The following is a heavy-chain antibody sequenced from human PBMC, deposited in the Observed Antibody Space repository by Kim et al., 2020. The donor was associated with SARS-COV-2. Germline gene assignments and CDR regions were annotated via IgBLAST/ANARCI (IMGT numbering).Heavy chain of an antibody. J-gene: IGHJ5*02. D-gene: IGHD5-18*01. V-gene: IGHV4-30-2*01. Sequence: SETLSLTCAVSGGSISSGGYSWSWIRQPPGKGLEWIGYIYHSGSTYYNPSLKSRVTISVDRSKNQFSLKLSSVTAADTAVYYCARANVDTAMVTWFDPWGQGTLVTVSS. CDR2: IYHSGST. CDR1: GGSISSGGYS. CDR3: ARANVDTAMVTWFDP.